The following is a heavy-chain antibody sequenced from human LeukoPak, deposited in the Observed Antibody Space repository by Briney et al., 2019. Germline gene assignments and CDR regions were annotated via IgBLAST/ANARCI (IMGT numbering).Heavy chain of an antibody. CDR3: AKGPWIQLWLVDY. V-gene: IGHV3-7*01. D-gene: IGHD5-18*01. CDR2: IKQDETEK. J-gene: IGHJ4*02. Sequence: GGSLRLSCTASGFTFSNFWMGWVRQAPGKGLEWVANIKQDETEKFYLGSVKGRFTISRDNSKNTLYLQMNSLRAEDTAVYYCAKGPWIQLWLVDYWGQGTLVTVSS. CDR1: GFTFSNFW.